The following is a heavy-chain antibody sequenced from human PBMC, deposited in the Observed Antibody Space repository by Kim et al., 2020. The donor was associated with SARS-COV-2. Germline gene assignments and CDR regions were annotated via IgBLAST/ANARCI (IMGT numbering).Heavy chain of an antibody. CDR1: GYTFTSYG. CDR2: ISAYNGNT. D-gene: IGHD3-10*01. J-gene: IGHJ4*02. Sequence: ASVKVSCKASGYTFTSYGISWVRQAPGQGLEWMGWISAYNGNTNYAQKLQGRVTMTTDTSTSTAYMELRSLRSDDTAVYYCARVFTLSYGSGSSILDYWGQGTLVTVSS. V-gene: IGHV1-18*04. CDR3: ARVFTLSYGSGSSILDY.